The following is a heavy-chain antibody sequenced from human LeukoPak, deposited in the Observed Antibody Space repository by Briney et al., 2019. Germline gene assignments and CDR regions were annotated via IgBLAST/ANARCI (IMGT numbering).Heavy chain of an antibody. CDR3: ASSPYYDFWSGYYIYFDY. CDR2: ISGSGGST. CDR1: GFTFSSYA. J-gene: IGHJ4*02. Sequence: GGSLRLSCAASGFTFSSYAMSWVRQAPGKGLEWVSAISGSGGSTYYADSVKGRFTISRDNSKNTLYPQMNSLRAEDTAVYYCASSPYYDFWSGYYIYFDYWGQGTLVTVSS. D-gene: IGHD3-3*01. V-gene: IGHV3-23*01.